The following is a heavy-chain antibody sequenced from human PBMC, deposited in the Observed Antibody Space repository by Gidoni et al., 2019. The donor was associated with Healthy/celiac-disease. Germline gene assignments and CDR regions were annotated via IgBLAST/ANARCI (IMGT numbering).Heavy chain of an antibody. J-gene: IGHJ4*02. Sequence: QVQLQESGPGLVKPSQTLSLTCTVSGGSISSGDYYWSWIRQPPGKGLEWIGYIYYSGSTYYNPSLKRRVTISVDTSKNQFSLKLSSVTAADTAVYYCASLGDSSGYHLDYWGQGTLVTVSS. CDR3: ASLGDSSGYHLDY. CDR2: IYYSGST. CDR1: GGSISSGDYY. V-gene: IGHV4-30-4*01. D-gene: IGHD3-22*01.